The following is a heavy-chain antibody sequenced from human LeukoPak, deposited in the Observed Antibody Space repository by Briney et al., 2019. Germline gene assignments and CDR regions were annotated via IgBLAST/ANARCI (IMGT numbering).Heavy chain of an antibody. CDR2: ISSSGGST. Sequence: GGSLRLSCAASGFTFSSYAMSWVRQAPGKGLEWVSAISSSGGSTYYADSVKGRFTISRDNSKNTLYLQMSSLRAENTAVDYCAKDSPTSILWGPDAFDIWGQGTMVTVSS. CDR1: GFTFSSYA. D-gene: IGHD2-21*01. J-gene: IGHJ3*02. V-gene: IGHV3-23*01. CDR3: AKDSPTSILWGPDAFDI.